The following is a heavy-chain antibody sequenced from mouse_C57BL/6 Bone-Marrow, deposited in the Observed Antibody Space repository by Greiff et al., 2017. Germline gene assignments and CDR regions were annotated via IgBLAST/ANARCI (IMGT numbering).Heavy chain of an antibody. Sequence: QVQLQQPGAELVKPGASVKLSCKASGYTFTSYWMHWVKQRPGRGLEWIGRIDPNSGGTKYNEKFKSKATLTVDKPSSTAYMQLSSLTSEDSAVXDCARQLRRTPYYAMDYWGQGTSVTVSS. CDR1: GYTFTSYW. CDR2: IDPNSGGT. J-gene: IGHJ4*01. V-gene: IGHV1-72*01. CDR3: ARQLRRTPYYAMDY. D-gene: IGHD3-2*02.